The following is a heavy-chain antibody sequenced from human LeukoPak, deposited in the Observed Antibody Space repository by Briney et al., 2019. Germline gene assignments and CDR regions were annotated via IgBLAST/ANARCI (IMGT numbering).Heavy chain of an antibody. J-gene: IGHJ3*01. D-gene: IGHD2-15*01. CDR3: VRGAYSPAV. V-gene: IGHV3-7*01. CDR2: IIQDGSQK. CDR1: GFTFSSYA. Sequence: GGSLRLSCAASGFTFSSYAMSWVRQAPGKGLEWVANIIQDGSQKYYVDSVKGRFTISRDNAKNSLHLQMNSLRGEDTAIYYCVRGAYSPAVWGQGTMVTVSS.